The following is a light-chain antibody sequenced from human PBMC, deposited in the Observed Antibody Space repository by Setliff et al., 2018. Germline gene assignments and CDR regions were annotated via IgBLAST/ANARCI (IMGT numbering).Light chain of an antibody. Sequence: QSALAQPASVSGSPGQSITISCTGTSSDVGLFNHVSWYQQHPDKAPKLIIFDVSKRPSGLSYRFSGSKSGNTASLTISGPQAEDEADYYCCSFTTTGTYVFGVGTKVTVL. CDR1: SSDVGLFNH. V-gene: IGLV2-14*03. CDR2: DVS. CDR3: CSFTTTGTYV. J-gene: IGLJ1*01.